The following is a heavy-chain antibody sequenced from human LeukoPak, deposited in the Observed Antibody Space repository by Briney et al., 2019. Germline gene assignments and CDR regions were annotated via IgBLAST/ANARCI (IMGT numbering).Heavy chain of an antibody. J-gene: IGHJ4*02. CDR1: GGSVSSGSYY. CDR2: IYYSGST. D-gene: IGHD2-21*02. V-gene: IGHV4-61*01. CDR3: ARGPPYIVVVTAIGFFDY. Sequence: SETLSLTCTVSGGSVSSGSYYWSWIRQPPGKGLEWIGYIYYSGSTNYNPSLKSRVTVSVDTSKNQFSLRLSSVTAADTAVYYCARGPPYIVVVTAIGFFDYWGQGTLVTVSS.